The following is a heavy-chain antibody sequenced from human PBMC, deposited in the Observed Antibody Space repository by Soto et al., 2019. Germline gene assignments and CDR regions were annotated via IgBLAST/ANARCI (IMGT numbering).Heavy chain of an antibody. CDR1: GGSITSGGYY. CDR2: IYYSGTT. V-gene: IGHV4-31*03. Sequence: SETLSLTCTVSGGSITSGGYYWTWIRQHPGKGLEWIGYIYYSGTTYYNPSLKSRVTISVDTSKNQFSLKLSSVTAADTAVYYCARHNYGSGSTYFDYWGQGTLVTVSS. J-gene: IGHJ4*02. D-gene: IGHD3-10*01. CDR3: ARHNYGSGSTYFDY.